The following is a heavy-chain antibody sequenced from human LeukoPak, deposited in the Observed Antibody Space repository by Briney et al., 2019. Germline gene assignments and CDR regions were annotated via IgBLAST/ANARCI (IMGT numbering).Heavy chain of an antibody. D-gene: IGHD2/OR15-2a*01. CDR3: ALLSGGTFDY. J-gene: IGHJ4*02. Sequence: PGGSLRLSCAGSGFVVTANYLAWARQAPGKGLEWVSTISIGGDTYYGDSVKGRSAISRDESTNTLSLHLDSPRVEDMGVYYCALLSGGTFDYWGQGTQVTVAS. CDR1: GFVVTANY. CDR2: ISIGGDT. V-gene: IGHV3-53*01.